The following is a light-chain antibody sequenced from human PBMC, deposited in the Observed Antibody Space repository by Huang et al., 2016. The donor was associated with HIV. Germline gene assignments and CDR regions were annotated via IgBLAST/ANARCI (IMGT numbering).Light chain of an antibody. V-gene: IGKV3-15*01. Sequence: EIVMTQSPVTLSVSPGQRVTLSCRANRSVSTNLAWYQQRHGQASRLLIYVSSTRAPGIPARFSGSGSGTDFSLTISSLQSEDFALYYCHQYNNWLLSFGGGTRV. CDR3: HQYNNWLLS. J-gene: IGKJ4*01. CDR2: VSS. CDR1: RSVSTN.